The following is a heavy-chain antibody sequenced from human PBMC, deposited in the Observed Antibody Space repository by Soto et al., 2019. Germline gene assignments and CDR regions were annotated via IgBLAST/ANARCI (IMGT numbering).Heavy chain of an antibody. Sequence: AETLSLTCTFSGGSISSYYWSWIGQPPGKGLEWIGYIYYSGSTNYNPFLKSRVTISVDTSKNQFSLKLSSVTAADTAVYYCAREGRYDSSGYYLDAFDIWGQGTMVTVSS. J-gene: IGHJ3*02. D-gene: IGHD3-22*01. CDR3: AREGRYDSSGYYLDAFDI. CDR1: GGSISSYY. CDR2: IYYSGST. V-gene: IGHV4-59*01.